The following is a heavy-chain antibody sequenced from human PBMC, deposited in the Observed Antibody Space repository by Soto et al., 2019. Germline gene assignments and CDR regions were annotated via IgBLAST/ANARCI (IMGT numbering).Heavy chain of an antibody. D-gene: IGHD6-13*01. CDR3: ARSEPERSSWTRYYGMDV. V-gene: IGHV3-53*01. J-gene: IGHJ6*02. Sequence: PGGSLRLSCAASGFTVTGNYMSWVRQAPGKGLEWVSLIFTGGTTYYADSVKGRFTISRDNSKNTLYLQMNSLRAEDTAVYYCARSEPERSSWTRYYGMDVWGQETMVTVSS. CDR2: IFTGGTT. CDR1: GFTVTGNY.